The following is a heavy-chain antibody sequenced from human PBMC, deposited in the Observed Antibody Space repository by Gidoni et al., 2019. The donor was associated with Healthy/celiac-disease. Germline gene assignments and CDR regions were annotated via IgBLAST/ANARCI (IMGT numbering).Heavy chain of an antibody. J-gene: IGHJ4*02. V-gene: IGHV4-39*01. Sequence: QLQLPASGPGLVKPSATLSLTCTVSGGPISRSSSYWGWIRQPPGKGLEWIGSIYYSGSTYYNPSLKSRVTISVDTSKNQFSLKLSSVTAADTAVYYCARQTYSSSWYSMECDFDYWGQGTLVTVSS. CDR2: IYYSGST. CDR1: GGPISRSSSY. D-gene: IGHD6-13*01. CDR3: ARQTYSSSWYSMECDFDY.